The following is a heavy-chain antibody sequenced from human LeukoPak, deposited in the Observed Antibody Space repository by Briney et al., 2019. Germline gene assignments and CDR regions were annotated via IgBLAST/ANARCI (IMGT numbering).Heavy chain of an antibody. J-gene: IGHJ2*01. CDR3: ARAVNYWYFDL. Sequence: ASVKVSCKASGYTFTSYDINWVRQATGQGLEWMGWMNPNSGNTGYAQKFQGRVTMTRDTSTSTVYMELSSLRSEDTAVYYCARAVNYWYFDLWGRGTLVTVSS. V-gene: IGHV1-8*01. CDR2: MNPNSGNT. CDR1: GYTFTSYD.